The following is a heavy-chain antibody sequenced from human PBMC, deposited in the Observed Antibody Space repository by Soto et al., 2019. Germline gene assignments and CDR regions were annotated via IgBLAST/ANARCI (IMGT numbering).Heavy chain of an antibody. D-gene: IGHD3-9*01. CDR3: ARGLGDILTGYYNVYYYYGMDV. V-gene: IGHV4-39*07. CDR2: IYYSGTT. CDR1: GGSISSSSYY. J-gene: IGHJ6*02. Sequence: PSETLALTCIVSGGSISSSSYYWGWIRQPPGKGLEWIGTIYYSGTTHYNPSLKSRVAISVDTSKNQFSLKLNSVTAADTAVYYCARGLGDILTGYYNVYYYYGMDVWGQGTTVTVSS.